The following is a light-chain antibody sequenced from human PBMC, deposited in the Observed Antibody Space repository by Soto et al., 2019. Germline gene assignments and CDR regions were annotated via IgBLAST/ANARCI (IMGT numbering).Light chain of an antibody. CDR3: QTWGTGVGV. Sequence: QTVVTQSPSASASLGASVKLTCTLSSGHSKYAIAWHQLQPGKGPRYLMKINSDGSLNKGDGIPDRFSGSTSETERHLTISSLQSEDEGDYYCQTWGTGVGVFGGGTKLTVL. J-gene: IGLJ3*02. CDR2: INSDGSL. V-gene: IGLV4-69*01. CDR1: SGHSKYA.